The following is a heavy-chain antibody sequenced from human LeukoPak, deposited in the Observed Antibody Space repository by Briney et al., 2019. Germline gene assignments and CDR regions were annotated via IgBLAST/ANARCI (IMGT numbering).Heavy chain of an antibody. CDR1: GYSISSGYY. CDR2: IYHSGST. Sequence: SETLSLTCAVSGYSISSGYYWGWIRQPPGKGLEWIGSIYHSGSTYYNPSLKSRVTISVDTSKNQFSLKLSSVTAADTAVYYCARRPITIFGEVTAFDIWGQGTMVTVSS. J-gene: IGHJ3*02. CDR3: ARRPITIFGEVTAFDI. V-gene: IGHV4-38-2*01. D-gene: IGHD3-3*01.